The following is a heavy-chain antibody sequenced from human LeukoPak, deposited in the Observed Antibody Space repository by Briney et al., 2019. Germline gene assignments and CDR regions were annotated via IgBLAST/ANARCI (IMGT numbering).Heavy chain of an antibody. CDR2: IYHSGST. D-gene: IGHD1-26*01. V-gene: IGHV4-38-2*02. J-gene: IGHJ4*02. CDR3: AKYSGNYGVFDY. CDR1: GYSISSGYY. Sequence: SETLSLTCTVSGYSISSGYYWGWIRQPPGKGLEWIGSIYHSGSTYNNPSLKSRVTISVDTSKNQFSLNLSSVTASDTAVYYCAKYSGNYGVFDYWGQGTLVTVSS.